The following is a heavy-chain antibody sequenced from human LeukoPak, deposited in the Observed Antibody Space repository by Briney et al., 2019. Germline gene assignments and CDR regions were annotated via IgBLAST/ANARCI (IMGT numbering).Heavy chain of an antibody. Sequence: PGGSLRLSCAASGFTFSSYGMHWVRQAPGKGLEWVAFIRYDGSNKYYADSVKGRFTISRDNSKNTLYLQMNSLRAEDTTVYYCARVGVFANYCSGGSCYMDYWGQGTLVTVSS. D-gene: IGHD2-15*01. V-gene: IGHV3-30*02. J-gene: IGHJ4*02. CDR3: ARVGVFANYCSGGSCYMDY. CDR2: IRYDGSNK. CDR1: GFTFSSYG.